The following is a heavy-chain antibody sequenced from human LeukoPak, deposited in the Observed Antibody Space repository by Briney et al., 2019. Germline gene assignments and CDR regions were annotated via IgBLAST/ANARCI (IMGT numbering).Heavy chain of an antibody. J-gene: IGHJ4*02. CDR2: IYPGDSDT. V-gene: IGHV5-51*01. D-gene: IGHD6-6*01. CDR3: ASGAEELAALGFDS. CDR1: GYSFTDYW. Sequence: GESIKISGKGCGYSFTDYWIGWVRQMPGKGLELMGTIYPGDSDTRYSPSFQGQVTMSADKSTNTAFLQWSSLKASDTAMYYCASGAEELAALGFDSWGQGTLVTVSS.